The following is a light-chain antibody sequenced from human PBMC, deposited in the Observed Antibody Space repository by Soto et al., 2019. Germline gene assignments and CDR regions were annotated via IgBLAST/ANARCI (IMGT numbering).Light chain of an antibody. Sequence: DIQMTQSPSTLSASVGDRVTITCRASQSIDSWLAWYQQKPGKTPNLLIYKASNLESGVPSRFSGSGPGTEFTLTISSLQPDDFATYYCQQYNSYSAGTFGQGTKVEIK. J-gene: IGKJ1*01. CDR2: KAS. CDR3: QQYNSYSAGT. CDR1: QSIDSW. V-gene: IGKV1-5*03.